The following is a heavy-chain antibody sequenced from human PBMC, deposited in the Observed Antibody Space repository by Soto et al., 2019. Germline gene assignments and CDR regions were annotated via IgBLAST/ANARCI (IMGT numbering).Heavy chain of an antibody. CDR1: GGSFSGYY. Sequence: QVQLQQWGAGLLKPSETLSLTCAVYGGSFSGYYWSWIRQPPGKGLEWIGEINHSGSTNYNPSLRRRVTISVDTPKNQFSLKLSSVTAADTAVYYCARARSLLVVDWLLISAERFDYWGQGTLVTVSS. V-gene: IGHV4-34*01. D-gene: IGHD3-9*01. CDR3: ARARSLLVVDWLLISAERFDY. J-gene: IGHJ4*02. CDR2: INHSGST.